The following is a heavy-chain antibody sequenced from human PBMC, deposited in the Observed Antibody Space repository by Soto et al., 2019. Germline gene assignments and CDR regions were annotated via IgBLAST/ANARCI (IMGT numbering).Heavy chain of an antibody. CDR3: TTWYRGGFDL. CDR2: IKSRADGGTT. V-gene: IGHV3-15*07. CDR1: GFTFSNAW. D-gene: IGHD6-13*01. J-gene: IGHJ2*01. Sequence: EVQLVESGGGLVKPGGSLRLSCAASGFTFSNAWMNWVRQAPGKGLEWVGRIKSRADGGTTDYAAPVKGRFTISRDDSKNTLYLQVNSLKTEDTAAYYCTTWYRGGFDLWGRGTLVTVSS.